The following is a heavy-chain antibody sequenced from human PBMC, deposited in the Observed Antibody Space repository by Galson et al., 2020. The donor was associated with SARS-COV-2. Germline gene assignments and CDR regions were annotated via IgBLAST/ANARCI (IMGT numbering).Heavy chain of an antibody. J-gene: IGHJ4*02. CDR2: IRYAGSNK. D-gene: IGHD3-16*01. Sequence: GGSLRLSCAASGFTFSTYGMDWVRQAPGKGLEWVAFIRYAGSNKYYADSVKGRFTISRDNSKNTLFLQLNSLRAEDTAVYYCARRFGRFNTIDYGCQGTLVTVSS. CDR3: ARRFGRFNTIDY. CDR1: GFTFSTYG. V-gene: IGHV3-30*02.